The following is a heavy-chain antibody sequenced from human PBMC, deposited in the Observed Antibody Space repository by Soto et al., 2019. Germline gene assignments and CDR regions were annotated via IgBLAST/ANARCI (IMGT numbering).Heavy chain of an antibody. CDR3: ARGRSGYSYGKIDY. Sequence: SETLSLTCAVYGGSFSGYYWSWIRQPPGKGLEWIGEINHSGSTNYNPSLKSRVTISVDTSKNQFSLKLSSVTAADTAVYYCARGRSGYSYGKIDYWGQGTLVTVSS. V-gene: IGHV4-34*01. CDR2: INHSGST. D-gene: IGHD5-18*01. CDR1: GGSFSGYY. J-gene: IGHJ4*02.